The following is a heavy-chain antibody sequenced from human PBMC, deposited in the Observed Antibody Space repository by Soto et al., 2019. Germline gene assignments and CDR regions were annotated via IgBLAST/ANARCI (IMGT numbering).Heavy chain of an antibody. V-gene: IGHV3-30*18. Sequence: QVQLVESGGGVVQPGRSLRLSCAASGFTFSSYGMHWVRQAPGKGLEWVAVISYDGSNKYYADSVKGRFTISRDNSKKTLYLQMNSLRAEHTHVYYCAKRPAIVLVPADMNHYHRMAVWGQGTTVTVSP. J-gene: IGHJ6*01. D-gene: IGHD2-2*01. CDR1: GFTFSSYG. CDR2: ISYDGSNK. CDR3: AKRPAIVLVPADMNHYHRMAV.